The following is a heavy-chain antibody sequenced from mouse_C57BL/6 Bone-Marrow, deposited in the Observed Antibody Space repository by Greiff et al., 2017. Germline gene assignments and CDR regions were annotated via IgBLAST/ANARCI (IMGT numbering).Heavy chain of an antibody. J-gene: IGHJ3*01. CDR2: IHPNSGST. V-gene: IGHV1-64*01. Sequence: VQLQQPGAELVKPGASVKLSCKASGYTFTSYWMHWVKQRPGQGLEWIGMIHPNSGSTNYNEKFKSKARLTVDKSSSTAYMQLSSLTSEDSAVYYCAKDGCYVAWFAYWGQGTLVTVSA. CDR1: GYTFTSYW. D-gene: IGHD2-3*01. CDR3: AKDGCYVAWFAY.